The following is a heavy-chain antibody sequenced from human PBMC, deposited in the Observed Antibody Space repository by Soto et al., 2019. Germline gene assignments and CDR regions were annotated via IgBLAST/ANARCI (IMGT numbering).Heavy chain of an antibody. J-gene: IGHJ6*02. CDR1: GFTFSSYA. V-gene: IGHV3-30-3*01. Sequence: HPGGSLRLSCAASGFTFSSYAMHWVRQAPGKGLERVAVISYDGSNKYYADSVKGRFTISRDNSKNTLYLQMNSLRAEDTAVYFCARDLYGDHYYYYYGMDVWGQGTTVTVSS. CDR3: ARDLYGDHYYYYYGMDV. CDR2: ISYDGSNK. D-gene: IGHD4-17*01.